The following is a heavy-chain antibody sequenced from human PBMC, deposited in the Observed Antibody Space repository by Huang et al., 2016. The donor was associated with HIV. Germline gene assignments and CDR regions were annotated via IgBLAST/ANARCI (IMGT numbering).Heavy chain of an antibody. J-gene: IGHJ4*02. CDR2: ISSERSNK. CDR3: TRTGSYYYGSGSYHFGDY. D-gene: IGHD3-10*01. CDR1: GFAFSSYA. Sequence: QVQLVESGGGVVQPGRSLRLSCAASGFAFSSYAMHWVRQAAGRGLEGLEVISSERSNKNYAHSVKGRFTISRDNSKGTVYLQMNSLRPEDTAVYSCTRTGSYYYGSGSYHFGDYWGQGTLVTVSS. V-gene: IGHV3-30-3*01.